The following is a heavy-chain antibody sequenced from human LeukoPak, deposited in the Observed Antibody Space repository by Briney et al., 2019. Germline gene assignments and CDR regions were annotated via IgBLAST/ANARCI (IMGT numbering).Heavy chain of an antibody. CDR1: GYTFSNYG. V-gene: IGHV1-18*04. CDR2: ISGFNGHT. D-gene: IGHD5-12*01. Sequence: GASVKVSCKASGYTFSNYGMSWVRQAPGHGLEWMGWISGFNGHTKYSQKYQGRVTMTTDTSTSTAYMEVRSLRSDDTAVYYCARAWLRRKYYYYMDVWGKGTTVTVSS. CDR3: ARAWLRRKYYYYMDV. J-gene: IGHJ6*03.